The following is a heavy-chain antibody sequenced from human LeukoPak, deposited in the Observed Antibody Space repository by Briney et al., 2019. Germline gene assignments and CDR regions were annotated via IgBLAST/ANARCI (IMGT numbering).Heavy chain of an antibody. CDR2: IYYSGST. CDR1: GGSISSSSYY. V-gene: IGHV4-39*01. J-gene: IGHJ4*02. CDR3: ARLPLLWFGESQTSYFDY. Sequence: SETLSLTCTVSGGSISSSSYYWGWICQPPGKGLEWIGSIYYSGSTYYNPSLKSRVAISVDTSKNQFSLKLSSVTAADTAVYYCARLPLLWFGESQTSYFDYWGQGTLVTVSS. D-gene: IGHD3-10*01.